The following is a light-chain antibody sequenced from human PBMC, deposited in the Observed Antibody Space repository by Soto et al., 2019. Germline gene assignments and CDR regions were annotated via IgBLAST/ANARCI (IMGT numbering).Light chain of an antibody. J-gene: IGKJ4*01. CDR1: QSISSY. V-gene: IGKV1-39*01. CDR3: QQSYSAPLP. CDR2: AAS. Sequence: DLQMTQSPSSLSASVGDRVTITCRARQSISSYLNWYQQEPGKAPKLLIYAASSLQSGVPSRFNGSVSGTDFTLTISSLQPEDFATYYCQQSYSAPLPVGGGTKVEIK.